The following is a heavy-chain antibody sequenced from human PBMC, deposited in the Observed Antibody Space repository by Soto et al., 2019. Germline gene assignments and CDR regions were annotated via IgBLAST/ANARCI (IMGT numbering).Heavy chain of an antibody. V-gene: IGHV3-72*01. D-gene: IGHD3-22*01. CDR3: TRGLYEGSRNYLRY. J-gene: IGHJ4*02. CDR2: SRNRQNSYTT. Sequence: HPGGSLRLSCAASGFSLSDHYMDWVRQAPGMGPEWVARSRNRQNSYTTQYAASVKDRFTISRDDSKNSLYLQMNSLKTDDTAVYYCTRGLYEGSRNYLRYWGRGTLVTGSS. CDR1: GFSLSDHY.